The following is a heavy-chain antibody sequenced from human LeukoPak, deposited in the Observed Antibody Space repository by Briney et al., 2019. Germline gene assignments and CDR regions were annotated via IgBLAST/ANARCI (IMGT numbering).Heavy chain of an antibody. CDR3: ARSYGSEWGDY. V-gene: IGHV3-11*01. J-gene: IGHJ4*02. D-gene: IGHD3-10*01. Sequence: GGSLRLSCVASGFTFSSNWMSWIRQAPGKGLEWVSYISSSGSTIYYADSVKGRFTISRDNAKNSLYLQMNSLRAEDTAVYYCARSYGSEWGDYWGQGTLVTVSS. CDR1: GFTFSSNW. CDR2: ISSSGSTI.